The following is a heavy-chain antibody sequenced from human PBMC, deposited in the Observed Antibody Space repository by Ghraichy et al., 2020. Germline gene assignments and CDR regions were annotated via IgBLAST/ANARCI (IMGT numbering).Heavy chain of an antibody. CDR1: GGSFSGYY. V-gene: IGHV4-34*01. CDR2: INHSGST. CDR3: AREWELLRRGFDY. Sequence: SETLSLTCAVYGGSFSGYYWSWIRQPPGKGLEWIGEINHSGSTNYNPSLKSRVTISVDTSKNQFSLKLSSVTAADTAVYYCAREWELLRRGFDYWGQGTLVTVSS. D-gene: IGHD1-26*01. J-gene: IGHJ4*02.